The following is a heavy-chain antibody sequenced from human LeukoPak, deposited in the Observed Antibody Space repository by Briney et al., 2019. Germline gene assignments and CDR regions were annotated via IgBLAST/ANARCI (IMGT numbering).Heavy chain of an antibody. J-gene: IGHJ4*02. Sequence: KPGGSLRLSCAASGFTFSDYYMSWIRQAPGRGLEWVSYVSSSSSYTNYADSVRGRFTISRDNAKDSLYLQMNSLRAEDTAVYYCARGATYYYDSSGHHPHFDYWGQGTLVTVSS. V-gene: IGHV3-11*06. CDR1: GFTFSDYY. CDR2: VSSSSSYT. D-gene: IGHD3-22*01. CDR3: ARGATYYYDSSGHHPHFDY.